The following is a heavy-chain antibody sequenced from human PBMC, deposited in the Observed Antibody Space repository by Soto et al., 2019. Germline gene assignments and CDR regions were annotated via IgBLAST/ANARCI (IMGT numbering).Heavy chain of an antibody. D-gene: IGHD3-22*01. CDR2: ISSSSSYI. CDR1: GFTFSSYS. CDR3: ARDLRYYDSSGPRGMDV. Sequence: GGSLRLSCAASGFTFSSYSMNWVRQAPGKGLEWVSSISSSSSYIYYADSVKGRFTISRDNAKNSLYLQMNSLRAEDTAVYYCARDLRYYDSSGPRGMDVWGQGTTVTVSS. J-gene: IGHJ6*02. V-gene: IGHV3-21*01.